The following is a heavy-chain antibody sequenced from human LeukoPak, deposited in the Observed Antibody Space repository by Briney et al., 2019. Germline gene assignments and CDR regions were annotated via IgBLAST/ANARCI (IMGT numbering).Heavy chain of an antibody. CDR2: ISSSSSAI. CDR1: GFTFSSYS. J-gene: IGHJ6*04. D-gene: IGHD3-10*02. CDR3: AELGITMIGGV. Sequence: GGSLRLSCAASGFTFSSYSMNWVRQAPGKGLEWVSYISSSSSAIYYADSVKGRFTISRDNAKNSLYLQMNSLRAEDTAVYYCAELGITMIGGVWGKGTTVTISS. V-gene: IGHV3-48*01.